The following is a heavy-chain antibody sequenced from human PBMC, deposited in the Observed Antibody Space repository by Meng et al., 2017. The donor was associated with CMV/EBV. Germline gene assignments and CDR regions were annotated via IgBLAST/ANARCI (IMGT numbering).Heavy chain of an antibody. CDR3: ARGGNWFDP. J-gene: IGHJ5*02. V-gene: IGHV4-34*01. Sequence: QLLRGAADLFTPPMTLSVTWRVTGGSFCGYYWSWTGQPPGKGLECIGEINHSESTNYNPSLKSRVTISVDTSKNQFSLKLSSVTAADTAVYYCARGGNWFDPWGQGTLVTVSS. CDR2: INHSEST. CDR1: GGSFCGYY.